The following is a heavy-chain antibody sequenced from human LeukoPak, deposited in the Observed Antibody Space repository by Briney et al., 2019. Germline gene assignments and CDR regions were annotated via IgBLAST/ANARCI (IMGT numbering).Heavy chain of an antibody. CDR2: IYYSGST. CDR1: GFTFSNYA. Sequence: GSLRLSCAASGFTFSNYAMSWIRQPPGKGLEWIGYIYYSGSTNYNPSLKSRVTISVDTSKNQFSLKLSSVTAADTAVYYCARDGGLAYCGGDCYRHWYFDLWGRGTLVTVSS. CDR3: ARDGGLAYCGGDCYRHWYFDL. V-gene: IGHV4-59*01. D-gene: IGHD2-21*02. J-gene: IGHJ2*01.